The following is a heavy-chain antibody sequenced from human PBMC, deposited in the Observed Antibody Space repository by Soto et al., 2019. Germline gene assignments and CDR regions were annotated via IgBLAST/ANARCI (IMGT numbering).Heavy chain of an antibody. J-gene: IGHJ6*02. V-gene: IGHV1-2*02. D-gene: IGHD3-22*01. CDR2: INPNSGGT. CDR3: ARGSHGGDSSGYYELPNYYGMNV. CDR1: GYTFTGYY. Sequence: QVQLVQSGAEVKKPGASVKVSCKASGYTFTGYYMHWVRQAPGQGLEWMGWINPNSGGTNYAQKFQGRVTMTRDTSISTAYMELSRLRSDDTAVYYCARGSHGGDSSGYYELPNYYGMNVWGQGTTVTVSS.